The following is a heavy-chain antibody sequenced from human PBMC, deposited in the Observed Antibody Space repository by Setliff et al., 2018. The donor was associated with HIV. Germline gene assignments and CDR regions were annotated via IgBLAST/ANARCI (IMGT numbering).Heavy chain of an antibody. CDR2: VYVAGTV. V-gene: IGHV4-61*09. D-gene: IGHD3-3*01. CDR1: GGSMSSGSYS. CDR3: ARARTIGVSAVFFDP. J-gene: IGHJ5*02. Sequence: SETLSLTCSVSGGSMSSGSYSWTWLRQPAGKEPELIGHVYVAGTVIYNPSLASRLTISIVPSKNQFSLYLTSVTAADTGKYYCARARTIGVSAVFFDPWCQGIPVTVS.